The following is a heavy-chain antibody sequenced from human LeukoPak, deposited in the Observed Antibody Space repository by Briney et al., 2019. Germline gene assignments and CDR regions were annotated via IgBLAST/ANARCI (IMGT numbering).Heavy chain of an antibody. Sequence: ASVKVSCTVSGDNLTDVSLHWVRQTPGGGLEWLGGFDPEQGDTAYSQKLQGRFTMTEDRSSDTAYMELRSLRFEDTAVYYCTTTIGVWVLRDAFHFWGRGTMVSVSS. CDR2: FDPEQGDT. CDR1: GDNLTDVS. V-gene: IGHV1-24*01. CDR3: TTTIGVWVLRDAFHF. D-gene: IGHD1-26*01. J-gene: IGHJ3*01.